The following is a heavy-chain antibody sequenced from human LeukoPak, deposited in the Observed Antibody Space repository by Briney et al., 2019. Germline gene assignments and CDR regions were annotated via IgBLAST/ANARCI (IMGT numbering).Heavy chain of an antibody. D-gene: IGHD3-22*01. CDR2: ISGSGGST. V-gene: IGHV3-23*01. CDR3: ASRGGYYDSSGYGGFDY. CDR1: GFTFSSYA. Sequence: GGSLRLSCAASGFTFSSYAMSWVRRAPGKGLEWVSAISGSGGSTYYADSVKGRFTISRDNSKNTLYLQMNSLRAEDTAVYYCASRGGYYDSSGYGGFDYWGQGTLVTVSS. J-gene: IGHJ4*02.